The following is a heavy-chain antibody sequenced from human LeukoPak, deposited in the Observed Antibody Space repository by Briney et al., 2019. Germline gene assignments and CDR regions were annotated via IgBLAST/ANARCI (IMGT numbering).Heavy chain of an antibody. V-gene: IGHV4-59*01. J-gene: IGHJ4*02. CDR1: GGSFSTYY. CDR3: ARAVITFGGAVAKGFDC. CDR2: IYYSGGT. D-gene: IGHD3-16*01. Sequence: SETLSLTCTVSGGSFSTYYWSGIRQPPGKGLEWIGDIYYSGGTDYNPSLKSRVTMSLDTSKNQFSLNLSSVTAADTALYYCARAVITFGGAVAKGFDCWGQGTLVTVSS.